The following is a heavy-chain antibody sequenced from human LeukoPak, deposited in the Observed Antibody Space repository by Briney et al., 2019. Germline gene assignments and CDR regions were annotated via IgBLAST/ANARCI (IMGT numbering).Heavy chain of an antibody. CDR1: GYTFTSYD. J-gene: IGHJ6*02. CDR3: ARVGCSGGSCQNYYYYYVMDV. Sequence: ASVRVSCKASGYTFTSYDINWGRQAGGQGGEGMGWMNPNSGNTGYTQKFQGRVTITRNNTRRRAYMELSRVRCEDTAVYYCARVGCSGGSCQNYYYYYVMDVWGQGTTVTVSS. V-gene: IGHV1-8*01. CDR2: MNPNSGNT. D-gene: IGHD2-15*01.